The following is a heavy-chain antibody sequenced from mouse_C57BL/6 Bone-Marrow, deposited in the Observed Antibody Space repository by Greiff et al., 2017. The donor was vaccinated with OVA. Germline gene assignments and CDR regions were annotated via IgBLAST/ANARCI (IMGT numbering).Heavy chain of an antibody. CDR1: GFTFSDYG. Sequence: EVQVVESGGGLVKPGGSLKLSCAASGFTFSDYGMHWVRQAPETGLEWVAYISSGSSTIYYADTVKGRFTISRDNATNTLFLQMTSLRSEDTASDYCARPSGDDGSAYWGQGTLVTVSA. D-gene: IGHD2-2*01. J-gene: IGHJ3*01. V-gene: IGHV5-17*01. CDR3: ARPSGDDGSAY. CDR2: ISSGSSTI.